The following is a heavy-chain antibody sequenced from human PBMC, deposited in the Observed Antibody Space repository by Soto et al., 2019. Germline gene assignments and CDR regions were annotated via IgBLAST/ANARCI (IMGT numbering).Heavy chain of an antibody. D-gene: IGHD3-9*01. CDR1: GFTFSSYG. J-gene: IGHJ6*02. CDR3: AKDVGVLRYFDWLLSAPLDYGMDV. Sequence: SGGSLRLSCAASGFTFSSYGMHWVRQAPGKGLEWVAVISYDGSNKYYADSVKGRFTISRDNSKNTLYLQMNSLRAEDTAVYYCAKDVGVLRYFDWLLSAPLDYGMDVWGQGTTVTVSS. CDR2: ISYDGSNK. V-gene: IGHV3-30*18.